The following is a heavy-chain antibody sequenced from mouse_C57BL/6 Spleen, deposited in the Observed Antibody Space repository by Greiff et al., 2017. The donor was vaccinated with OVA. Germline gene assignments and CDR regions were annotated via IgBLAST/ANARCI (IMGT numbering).Heavy chain of an antibody. V-gene: IGHV1-9*01. Sequence: VQLQQSGAELMKPGASVKLSCKATGYTFTGYWIEWVKQRPGHGLEWIGEILPGSGSTNYNEKFKGKATFTADTSSNTAYMQLSSLTTEDSAIYYCARGGYYGSSYDYAMDYWGQGTSVTVSS. J-gene: IGHJ4*01. CDR1: GYTFTGYW. CDR2: ILPGSGST. D-gene: IGHD1-1*01. CDR3: ARGGYYGSSYDYAMDY.